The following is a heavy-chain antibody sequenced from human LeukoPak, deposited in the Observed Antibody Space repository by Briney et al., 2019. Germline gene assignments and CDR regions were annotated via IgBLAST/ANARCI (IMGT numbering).Heavy chain of an antibody. CDR1: GFTFSSYE. D-gene: IGHD3-10*01. Sequence: GGSLRLSCAASGFTFSSYEMNWVRQAPGKGLEWVSYISSSGSTIYYADSVKGRFTISRDNAKNSLYLQMNSLRAEDTAVYYCARDGQQKWSGFDYWGQGTLVTVSS. V-gene: IGHV3-48*03. CDR3: ARDGQQKWSGFDY. CDR2: ISSSGSTI. J-gene: IGHJ4*02.